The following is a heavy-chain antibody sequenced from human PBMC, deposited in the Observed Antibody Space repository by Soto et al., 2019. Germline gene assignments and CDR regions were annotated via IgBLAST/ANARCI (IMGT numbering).Heavy chain of an antibody. CDR2: IIPIFGTA. J-gene: IGHJ4*02. Sequence: GASVKVSCKASGGTFSSYAISWVRQAPGQGLEWMGGIIPIFGTANYAQKFQGRVTITADESTSTAYMELSSLRSEDTAVYYCARESPWELRRFDYWGQGTLVTVSS. V-gene: IGHV1-69*13. D-gene: IGHD1-26*01. CDR3: ARESPWELRRFDY. CDR1: GGTFSSYA.